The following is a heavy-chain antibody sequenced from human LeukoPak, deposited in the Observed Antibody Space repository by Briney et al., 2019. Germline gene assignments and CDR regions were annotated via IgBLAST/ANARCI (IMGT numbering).Heavy chain of an antibody. V-gene: IGHV3-7*01. CDR1: GFTFRNYP. J-gene: IGHJ4*02. CDR2: IKQDGSEK. D-gene: IGHD6-13*01. Sequence: GGSLRLSCAASGFTFRNYPMSWVRQAPGKGLEWVANIKQDGSEKYYVDSVKGRFTISRDNAKNSLYLQMNSLRAEDTAVYYCARKKAGSYFDYWGQGTLVTVSS. CDR3: ARKKAGSYFDY.